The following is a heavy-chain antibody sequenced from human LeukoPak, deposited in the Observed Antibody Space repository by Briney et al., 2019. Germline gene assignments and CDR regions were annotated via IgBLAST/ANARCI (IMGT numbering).Heavy chain of an antibody. J-gene: IGHJ4*02. CDR1: SDFFSSVTDY. V-gene: IGHV4-39*07. D-gene: IGHD6-19*01. CDR3: ERERGEEYSSGWYKTNFFDT. CDR2: GDYSGGT. Sequence: SETLSLTCTVSSDFFSSVTDYWAWIRQPPGKGLEWIASGDYSGGTYYNPSLESRVAISADMSKNQISLKLSSVTAADTALYYCERERGEEYSSGWYKTNFFDTWGQGTRVTVSS.